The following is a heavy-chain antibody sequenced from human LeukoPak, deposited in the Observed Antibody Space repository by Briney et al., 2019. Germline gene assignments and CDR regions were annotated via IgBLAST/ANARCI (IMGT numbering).Heavy chain of an antibody. D-gene: IGHD5-18*01. CDR2: ISSSSSYI. CDR1: GFTFSSYS. V-gene: IGHV3-21*01. J-gene: IGHJ4*02. Sequence: PGGSLRLSCAASGFTFSSYSMNWVRQAPGKGLEWVSSISSSSSYIYYADSVKGRFTISRDNAKNSLYLQMNSLRAEDTAVYYCARPEDTAMSFDYWGQGTLVTVSS. CDR3: ARPEDTAMSFDY.